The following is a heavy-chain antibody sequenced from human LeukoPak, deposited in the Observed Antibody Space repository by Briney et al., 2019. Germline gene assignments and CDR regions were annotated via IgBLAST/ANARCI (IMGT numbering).Heavy chain of an antibody. V-gene: IGHV3-7*01. CDR1: GFTFNDYW. Sequence: GGSLRLSCAASGFTFNDYWMSWVRQAPGKGLEWVANINQYGSEKYYVDSVKGRFTISRDNAKSSLYLQMNSLRAEDTAVYYCARDNDLLRYFDWPLDYWGQGTLVTVSS. D-gene: IGHD3-9*01. J-gene: IGHJ4*02. CDR2: INQYGSEK. CDR3: ARDNDLLRYFDWPLDY.